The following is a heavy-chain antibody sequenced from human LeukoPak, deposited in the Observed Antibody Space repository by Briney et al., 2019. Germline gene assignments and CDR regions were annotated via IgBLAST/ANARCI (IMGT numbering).Heavy chain of an antibody. CDR1: GFTFSTYD. V-gene: IGHV3-74*01. J-gene: IGHJ4*02. CDR2: IHSDGIGT. Sequence: GGSLRLSCATSGFTFSTYDMSWVRQAPGKGLVWVSRIHSDGIGTSYADSVRGRFTISRDNAKNTVYLQMNSLRAEDTAVYYCARDQGSFDYWGQGTLVTVSS. CDR3: ARDQGSFDY.